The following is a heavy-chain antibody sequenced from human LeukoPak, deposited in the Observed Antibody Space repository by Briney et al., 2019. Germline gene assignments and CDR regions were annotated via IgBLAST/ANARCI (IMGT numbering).Heavy chain of an antibody. CDR1: GYTFTSYG. D-gene: IGHD4-11*01. CDR2: ISAYNGNT. V-gene: IGHV1-18*01. CDR3: ARGLVGDYSNYVYYYYYYMDV. Sequence: ASVKVSRKASGYTFTSYGISWVRQAPGQGLEWMGWISAYNGNTNYAQKLQGRVTMTTDTSTSTAYMELRSLRSEDTAVYYCARGLVGDYSNYVYYYYYYMDVWGKGTTVTVSS. J-gene: IGHJ6*03.